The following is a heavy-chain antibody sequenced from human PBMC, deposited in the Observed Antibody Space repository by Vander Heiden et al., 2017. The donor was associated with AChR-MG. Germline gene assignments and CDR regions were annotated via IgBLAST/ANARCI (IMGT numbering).Heavy chain of an antibody. J-gene: IGHJ4*02. CDR3: AKKGCSGGSCYGYYFDC. Sequence: EVQLLESGGGLVQPGGSLRLSCAAPGFTLSSYAMSWVRQAAGKGLEWVSAISGSGGSTYYADSVKGRFTISRDSSKSTLYLQMNSLRAEDTAVYYCAKKGCSGGSCYGYYFDCWGQGTLVTVS. D-gene: IGHD2-15*01. CDR1: GFTLSSYA. V-gene: IGHV3-23*01. CDR2: ISGSGGST.